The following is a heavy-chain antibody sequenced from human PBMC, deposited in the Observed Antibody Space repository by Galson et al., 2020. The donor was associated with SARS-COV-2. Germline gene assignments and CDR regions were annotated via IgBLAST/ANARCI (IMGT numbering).Heavy chain of an antibody. CDR2: IIPILGIA. V-gene: IGHV1-69*04. J-gene: IGHJ2*01. D-gene: IGHD1-26*01. CDR3: ARDQVGWSQWELLYWYFDL. CDR1: GGTFSSYA. Sequence: ASVKVSCKASGGTFSSYAISWVRQAPGQGLEWMGRIIPILGIANYAQKFQGRVTITADKSTSTAYMELSSLRSEDTAVYYCARDQVGWSQWELLYWYFDLWGRGTLVTVSS.